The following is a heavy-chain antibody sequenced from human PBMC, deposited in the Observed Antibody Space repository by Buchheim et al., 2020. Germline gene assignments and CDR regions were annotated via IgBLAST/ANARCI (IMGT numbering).Heavy chain of an antibody. J-gene: IGHJ5*02. Sequence: QVQLVQSGAEVKKPGASVKVSCKASGYTFTSYYMHWVRQAPGQGLEWMGIINPSGGSTSYAQKFQGRVTMTRDTSTSTVYMELSSLKSEDTAVYCCAGVVFSYYYDSSGQNWFDPWGQGTL. D-gene: IGHD3-22*01. CDR1: GYTFTSYY. CDR3: AGVVFSYYYDSSGQNWFDP. CDR2: INPSGGST. V-gene: IGHV1-46*01.